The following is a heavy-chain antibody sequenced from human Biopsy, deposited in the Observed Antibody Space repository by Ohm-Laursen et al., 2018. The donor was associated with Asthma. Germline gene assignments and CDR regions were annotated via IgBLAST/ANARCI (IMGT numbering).Heavy chain of an antibody. CDR1: GFSFNSYG. V-gene: IGHV3-30*18. D-gene: IGHD3-3*01. J-gene: IGHJ3*02. Sequence: SLRLSCTAPGFSFNSYGMHWVRQAPGKGLEWVAVMSFDGRQTYYADSVKGRFTISRDNSKNTLYLQMNSLRAEDTAVYYCAKERYYGFWSGYPIWGQGTMVTVSS. CDR2: MSFDGRQT. CDR3: AKERYYGFWSGYPI.